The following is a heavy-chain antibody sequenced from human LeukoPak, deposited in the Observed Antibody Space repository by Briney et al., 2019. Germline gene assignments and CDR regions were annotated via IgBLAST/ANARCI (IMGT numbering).Heavy chain of an antibody. CDR3: ARWGIVGHDAFDL. CDR1: GFTFSRYG. D-gene: IGHD1-26*01. J-gene: IGHJ3*01. V-gene: IGHV3-33*01. Sequence: GGSLRLSCAGSGFTFSRYGMHWVRQAPGKGLEWVALIRYDGSDHWYGDPAKGRFTISRDNSKDTVYLQMDSLRDEDTAVYFCARWGIVGHDAFDLWGQGTMVTVSS. CDR2: IRYDGSDH.